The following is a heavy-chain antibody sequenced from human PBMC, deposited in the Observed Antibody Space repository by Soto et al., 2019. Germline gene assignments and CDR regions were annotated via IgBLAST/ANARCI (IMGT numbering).Heavy chain of an antibody. V-gene: IGHV1-18*01. D-gene: IGHD2-21*01. CDR3: VGGDTYYSEWYFQY. CDR1: GFTFKGYY. Sequence: QIQLVQSGAEVKKPGASVKVSCKTSGFTFKGYYIYWVRQAPGQGLELMGWISTYNGITQYTESLQDRVTMTIETSASTAHLELRSLTSEDTAVYFCVGGDTYYSEWYFQYWGQGTLVIVSS. J-gene: IGHJ4*02. CDR2: ISTYNGIT.